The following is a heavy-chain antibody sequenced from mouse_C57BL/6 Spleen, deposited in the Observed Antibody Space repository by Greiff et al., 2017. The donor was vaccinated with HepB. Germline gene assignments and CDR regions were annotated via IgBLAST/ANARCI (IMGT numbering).Heavy chain of an antibody. V-gene: IGHV1-61*01. CDR3: ARGGSRSDYYAMDY. D-gene: IGHD1-1*01. CDR1: GYTFTSYW. CDR2: IYPSDSET. J-gene: IGHJ4*01. Sequence: VQLQQPGAELVRPGSSVKLSCKASGYTFTSYWMDWVKQRPGQGLEWIGNIYPSDSETHYNQKFKDKATLTVDKSSSTAYMQLSSLTSEDSAVYYCARGGSRSDYYAMDYWGQGTSVTVSS.